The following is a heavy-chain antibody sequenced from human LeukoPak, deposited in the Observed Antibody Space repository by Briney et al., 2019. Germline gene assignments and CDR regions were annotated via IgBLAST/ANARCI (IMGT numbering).Heavy chain of an antibody. Sequence: PSGTLSLTCGVSGGSISSTNWWTWVRQPPGEGLEWIGEVHLSGRTNYNPSLESRVTMSVDMSENHISLKLTSVTAADTAVYYCAKGQNVTPPPPFVTRESDTFDVWGQGTLVTVSS. D-gene: IGHD2-2*01. CDR3: AKGQNVTPPPPFVTRESDTFDV. J-gene: IGHJ3*01. V-gene: IGHV4-4*02. CDR2: VHLSGRT. CDR1: GGSISSTNW.